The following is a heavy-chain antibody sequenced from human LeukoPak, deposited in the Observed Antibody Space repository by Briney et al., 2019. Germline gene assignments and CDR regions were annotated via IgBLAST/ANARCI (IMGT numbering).Heavy chain of an antibody. CDR1: GFTFGSFP. CDR2: ISASGHYI. CDR3: ARDGSWGDYQFYFYMDV. V-gene: IGHV3-23*01. D-gene: IGHD2-2*01. Sequence: GGSLRLSCEASGFTFGSFPMSWVRQAPGKGLEWLSGISASGHYIYNADSVKGRFTISRDNSKNTLYIEMNSLRAEDTAVYYCARDGSWGDYQFYFYMDVWGKGTTVTVSS. J-gene: IGHJ6*03.